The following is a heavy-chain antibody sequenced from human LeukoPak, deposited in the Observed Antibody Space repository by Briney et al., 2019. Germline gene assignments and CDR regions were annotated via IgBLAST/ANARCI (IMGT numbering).Heavy chain of an antibody. CDR2: ISYDGSNK. J-gene: IGHJ4*02. CDR3: AKADNVEMATSCDY. CDR1: GFTFSSYA. D-gene: IGHD5-24*01. V-gene: IGHV3-30*04. Sequence: GGSLRLSCAASGFTFSSYAMHWVRQAPGKGLEWVAVISYDGSNKYYADSVKGRFTISRDNSKNTLYLQTNSLRAEDTAVYYCAKADNVEMATSCDYWGRGTLVTVSS.